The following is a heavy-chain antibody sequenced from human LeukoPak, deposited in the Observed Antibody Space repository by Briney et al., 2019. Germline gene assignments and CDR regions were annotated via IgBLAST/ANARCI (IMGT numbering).Heavy chain of an antibody. CDR2: LSSSSSYI. CDR1: GFTFSSYS. D-gene: IGHD6-13*01. J-gene: IGHJ5*02. CDR3: ARVLYSSSWYGGGSNWFDP. Sequence: GGSLRLSCAASGFTFSSYSMNWVRQAPGKGLEWVSSLSSSSSYIYYADSVKGRFTISRDNAKNSLYLQMNSLRAEDTAVYYCARVLYSSSWYGGGSNWFDPWGQGTLVTVSS. V-gene: IGHV3-21*01.